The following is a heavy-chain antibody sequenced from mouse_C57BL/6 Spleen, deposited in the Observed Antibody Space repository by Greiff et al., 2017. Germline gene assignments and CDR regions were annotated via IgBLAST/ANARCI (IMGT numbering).Heavy chain of an antibody. CDR2: IHPNSGST. J-gene: IGHJ2*01. Sequence: QVQLQQPGAELVKPGASVKLSCKASGYTFTSYWMHWVKQRPGQGLEWIGMIHPNSGSTNYNEKFKSKATLTVDKSSSTAYMQLSSLTSEDSAVXDCARDYYGSSYWLDYWGQGTTLTVSS. CDR3: ARDYYGSSYWLDY. CDR1: GYTFTSYW. D-gene: IGHD1-1*01. V-gene: IGHV1-64*01.